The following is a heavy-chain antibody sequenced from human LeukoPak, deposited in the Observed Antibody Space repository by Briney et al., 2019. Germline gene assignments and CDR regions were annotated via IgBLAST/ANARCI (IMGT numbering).Heavy chain of an antibody. D-gene: IGHD4-17*01. V-gene: IGHV2-5*02. CDR1: GFSLSTSGVA. J-gene: IGHJ4*02. Sequence: SGPTLVKPTQTLTLTCTFSGFSLSTSGVAVGWIRQPPGEALEWLALIYWDDDTRYSPSLKSRLTITKDTSKNQVVLKMTNMDPVDTATYYCAHRPFTYDYDDYFDYWGQGTLVTVSS. CDR3: AHRPFTYDYDDYFDY. CDR2: IYWDDDT.